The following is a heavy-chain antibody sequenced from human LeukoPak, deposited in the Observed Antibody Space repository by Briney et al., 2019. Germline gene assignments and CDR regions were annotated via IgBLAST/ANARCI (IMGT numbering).Heavy chain of an antibody. CDR2: INPNSGGT. V-gene: IGHV1-2*02. Sequence: ASVKVPCKASGYTFSGYSMHWVRQAPGQGLEWMGWINPNSGGTNYAQKFQGRVTMTRNKSISTAYMDLSRLRSDDTAVYYCARVYGSGWDFDYWGQGTLVTVSS. D-gene: IGHD3-10*01. CDR3: ARVYGSGWDFDY. CDR1: GYTFSGYS. J-gene: IGHJ4*02.